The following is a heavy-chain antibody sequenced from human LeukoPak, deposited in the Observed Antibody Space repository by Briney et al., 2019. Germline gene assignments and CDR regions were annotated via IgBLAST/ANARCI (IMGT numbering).Heavy chain of an antibody. D-gene: IGHD1-26*01. CDR3: ATTGGGSSVFDN. CDR1: GGSISSSSYY. V-gene: IGHV4-39*07. CDR2: IYYSGST. Sequence: SETLSLICTVSGGSISSSSYYWGWIRQPPGKGLEWIGSIYYSGSTYYNPSLKSRVTISVDTSKNQFSLQLNSVTAADTAVYYCATTGGGSSVFDNWGQGTMVTVSS. J-gene: IGHJ3*02.